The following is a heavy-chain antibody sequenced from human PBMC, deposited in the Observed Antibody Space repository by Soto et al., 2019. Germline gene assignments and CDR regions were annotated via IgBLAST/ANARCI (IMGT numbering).Heavy chain of an antibody. D-gene: IGHD3-10*01. CDR3: AKGRGGSGSLTPRVDF. V-gene: IGHV3-23*01. J-gene: IGHJ4*02. Sequence: EVQLLESGGGLVQHGGSLRLSCAASGFTFNNYAMTWVRQAPGKGLEWVSAISGGGDTTSYADSVKGQFTVSRDGSKNTLYLQMSSLRAEDTALYYCAKGRGGSGSLTPRVDFWGQGTLVTVSS. CDR1: GFTFNNYA. CDR2: ISGGGDTT.